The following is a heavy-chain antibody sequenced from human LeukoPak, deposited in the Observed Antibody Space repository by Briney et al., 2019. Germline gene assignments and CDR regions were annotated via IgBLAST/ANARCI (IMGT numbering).Heavy chain of an antibody. V-gene: IGHV4-61*01. Sequence: PSETLSLTCTVSGGSVSSGSYYWSWIRQPPGKGLEWTGYIYYSGSTNYNPSLKSRVTISVDTSKNQFSLKLSSVTAADTAVYYCARDDIRYFDWLSPSDYYYGMDVWGKGTTVTVSS. CDR2: IYYSGST. CDR1: GGSVSSGSYY. D-gene: IGHD3-9*01. J-gene: IGHJ6*04. CDR3: ARDDIRYFDWLSPSDYYYGMDV.